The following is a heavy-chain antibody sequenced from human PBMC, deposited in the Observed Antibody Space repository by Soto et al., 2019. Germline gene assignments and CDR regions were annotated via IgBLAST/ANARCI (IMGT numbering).Heavy chain of an antibody. CDR3: AHRHDLGGFDI. CDR2: INWNDDE. CDR1: GFSLNTRAVG. Sequence: SGPTLVNPTQTLTLTCTFSGFSLNTRAVGVGWIRQPPGKALEWLALINWNDDERYSPSLKDRLTITKDTSRNHVVLTMTNVDPVDTATYYCAHRHDLGGFDIWGQGTTVTVSS. J-gene: IGHJ3*02. D-gene: IGHD2-15*01. V-gene: IGHV2-5*01.